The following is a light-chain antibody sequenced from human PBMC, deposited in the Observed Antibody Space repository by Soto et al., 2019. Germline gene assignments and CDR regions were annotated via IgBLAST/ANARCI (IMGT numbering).Light chain of an antibody. J-gene: IGKJ1*01. CDR3: QQYNNWPRT. Sequence: EIVMTQSPATLSVSPGERATLSCRASQSVSSNLAWYQQTPGQAPRPLIYGASTRATGIPARFSGSGSGTEFTLTISSLQSEDFAVYYCQQYNNWPRTFGQGTKVEIK. CDR1: QSVSSN. V-gene: IGKV3-15*01. CDR2: GAS.